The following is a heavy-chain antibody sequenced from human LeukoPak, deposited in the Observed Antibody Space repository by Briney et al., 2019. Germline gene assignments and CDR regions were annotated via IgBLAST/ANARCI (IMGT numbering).Heavy chain of an antibody. CDR3: ATRSGYSYGYHYYYGMDV. Sequence: ASVKVSCKASGGTFSSYAISWVRQAPGQGLEWMGRIIPILGIANYAQKFQGRVTITADESTSTAYMELSSLRSEDTAVYYCATRSGYSYGYHYYYGMDVWGQGTTVTVSS. D-gene: IGHD5-18*01. CDR2: IIPILGIA. V-gene: IGHV1-69*04. CDR1: GGTFSSYA. J-gene: IGHJ6*02.